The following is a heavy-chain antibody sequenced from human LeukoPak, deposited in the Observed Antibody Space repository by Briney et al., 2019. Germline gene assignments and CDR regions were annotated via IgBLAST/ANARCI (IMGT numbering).Heavy chain of an antibody. V-gene: IGHV4-39*07. CDR2: IYYSGST. D-gene: IGHD3/OR15-3a*01. J-gene: IGHJ3*02. CDR3: ASRRSMISGAFDI. CDR1: GGSISSYY. Sequence: TSETLSLTCTVSGGSISSYYWGWIRQPPGKGLEWIGSIYYSGSTYYNPSLKSRVTISVDTSKNQFSLKLSSVTAADTAVYYCASRRSMISGAFDIWGQGTMVTVSS.